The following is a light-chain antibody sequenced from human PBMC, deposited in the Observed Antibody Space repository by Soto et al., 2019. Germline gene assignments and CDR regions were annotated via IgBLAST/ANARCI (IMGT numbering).Light chain of an antibody. J-gene: IGLJ1*01. CDR2: EGS. CDR1: SSDAGSYNL. CDR3: CSYAGSSTLV. Sequence: QSALTQPASVSGSPGQSITISCTGTSSDAGSYNLVSWYQQHPGKAPKLMIYEGSKRPSGVSNRFSGSKSGNTASLTISGLQAEDEADYYCCSYAGSSTLVFGTGTKLTVL. V-gene: IGLV2-23*01.